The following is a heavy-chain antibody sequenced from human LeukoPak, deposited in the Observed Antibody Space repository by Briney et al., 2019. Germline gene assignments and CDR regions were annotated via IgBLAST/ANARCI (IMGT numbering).Heavy chain of an antibody. Sequence: GGSLRLSCAASGFTFSSYGMTWVRQAPGKGLEWVSYISSSSSTIYYADSVKGRFTISRDNSKNSLYLQMNSLRAEDTALYYCAKDQSPYDSSGLDYWGQGTLVTVSS. CDR1: GFTFSSYG. V-gene: IGHV3-48*04. D-gene: IGHD3-22*01. CDR3: AKDQSPYDSSGLDY. J-gene: IGHJ4*02. CDR2: ISSSSSTI.